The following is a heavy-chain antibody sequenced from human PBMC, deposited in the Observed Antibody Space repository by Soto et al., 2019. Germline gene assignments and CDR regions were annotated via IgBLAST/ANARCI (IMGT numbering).Heavy chain of an antibody. V-gene: IGHV4-39*01. Sequence: SETLSLTCTVSGGSISRSSYYWGWIRQPPGKGLEWIGSIYYSGSTYYNPSLKSRVTISVDTSKNQFSLKLSSVTAADTAVYYCARHKGDYGDYYPYYFDYWGQGTLVTVSS. CDR2: IYYSGST. CDR3: ARHKGDYGDYYPYYFDY. D-gene: IGHD4-17*01. CDR1: GGSISRSSYY. J-gene: IGHJ4*02.